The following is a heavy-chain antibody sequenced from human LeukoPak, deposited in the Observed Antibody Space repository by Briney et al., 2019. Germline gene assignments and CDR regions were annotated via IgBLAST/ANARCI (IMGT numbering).Heavy chain of an antibody. CDR1: GYSISSGYY. Sequence: SETLSLTCTVSGYSISSGYYWGWIRQPPGKGLEWIGSIYESGSTYYNPSLKSRVTISVDTSKNQFSLRMNSVTAADTAVYYCARGKSRGSHIDYWGRGTLVTVSS. D-gene: IGHD1-26*01. CDR3: ARGKSRGSHIDY. CDR2: IYESGST. V-gene: IGHV4-38-2*02. J-gene: IGHJ4*02.